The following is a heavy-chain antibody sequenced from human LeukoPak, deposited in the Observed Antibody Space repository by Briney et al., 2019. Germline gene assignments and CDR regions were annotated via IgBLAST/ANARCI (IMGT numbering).Heavy chain of an antibody. V-gene: IGHV1-2*02. CDR3: ARGSGYGDKYHHYYMDV. CDR1: GGTFSSYA. D-gene: IGHD4-17*01. Sequence: GASVKVSCKASGGTFSSYAISWVRQAPGQGLEWMGWINPNSGGTNFAQKFQDRVIMTRDTSINTAYMEVSTLKSDDTAMYYCARGSGYGDKYHHYYMDVWGKGTTVTVSS. J-gene: IGHJ6*03. CDR2: INPNSGGT.